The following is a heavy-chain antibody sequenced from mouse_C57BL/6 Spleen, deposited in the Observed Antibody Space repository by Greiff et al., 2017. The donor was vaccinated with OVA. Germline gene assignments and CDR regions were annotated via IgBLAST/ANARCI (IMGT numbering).Heavy chain of an antibody. D-gene: IGHD2-3*01. V-gene: IGHV1-53*01. Sequence: QVHVKQPGTELVKPGASVKLSCKASGYTFTSYWMHWVKQRPGQGLEWIGNINPSNGGTNYNEKFKSKATLTVDKSSSTAYMQLSSLTSEDSAVYYCARWEIYDGYLYYFDYWGQGTTLTVSS. CDR1: GYTFTSYW. CDR3: ARWEIYDGYLYYFDY. J-gene: IGHJ2*01. CDR2: INPSNGGT.